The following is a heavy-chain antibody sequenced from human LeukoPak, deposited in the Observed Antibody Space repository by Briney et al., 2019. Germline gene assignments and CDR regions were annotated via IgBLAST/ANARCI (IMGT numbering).Heavy chain of an antibody. D-gene: IGHD3-3*01. Sequence: GASVKVSCKASGFTFTSSAVQWVRQARGQRLEWIGWIVVGSGNTNYAQKFQERVTITRDMSTSTAYMELSSLRSEDTAVYYCAAGPWMRYYDFWSGYYRFYYYGMDVWGQGTTVTVSS. CDR3: AAGPWMRYYDFWSGYYRFYYYGMDV. J-gene: IGHJ6*02. V-gene: IGHV1-58*01. CDR2: IVVGSGNT. CDR1: GFTFTSSA.